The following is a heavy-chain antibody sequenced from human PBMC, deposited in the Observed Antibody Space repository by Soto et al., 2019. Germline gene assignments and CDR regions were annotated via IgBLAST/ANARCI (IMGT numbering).Heavy chain of an antibody. CDR3: ARLVVVPAAMPYRIAAAANWFDP. CDR1: GGSISSYY. J-gene: IGHJ5*02. V-gene: IGHV4-59*01. Sequence: PSETLSLTCTVSGGSISSYYWSWIRQPPGKGLEWIGYIYYSGSTNYNPSLKSRVTISVDTSKNQFSLKLSSVTAADTAMYYCARLVVVPAAMPYRIAAAANWFDPWGQGTLVTVSS. D-gene: IGHD2-2*01. CDR2: IYYSGST.